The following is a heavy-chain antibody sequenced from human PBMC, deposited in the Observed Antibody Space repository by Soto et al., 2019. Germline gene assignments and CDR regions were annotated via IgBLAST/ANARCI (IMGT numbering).Heavy chain of an antibody. CDR3: AKDLGFLEWRYRNWFDP. J-gene: IGHJ5*02. Sequence: PGGSLRLSCAASGFTFSSYAMSWVLQAPWKGLEWVSAISGSGGSTYYADSVKGRFTISRDNSKNTLYLQMNSLRAEDTVVYYCAKDLGFLEWRYRNWFDPWGQGTLVTVSS. CDR2: ISGSGGST. V-gene: IGHV3-23*01. D-gene: IGHD3-3*02. CDR1: GFTFSSYA.